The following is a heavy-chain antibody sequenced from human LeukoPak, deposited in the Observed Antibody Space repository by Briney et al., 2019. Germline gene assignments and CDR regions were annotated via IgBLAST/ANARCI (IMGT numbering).Heavy chain of an antibody. CDR3: ARVVVFGSYFDY. CDR1: GFTFSSYE. V-gene: IGHV3-48*03. Sequence: PGGSLRLSCAASGFTFSSYEMNWVRQAPGKGLEWVSYISSSGSTIYYADSVKGRFTISRDNAKNSLYLQVNSLRAEDTAVYYCARVVVFGSYFDYWGQGTLVTVSS. J-gene: IGHJ4*02. D-gene: IGHD3-3*01. CDR2: ISSSGSTI.